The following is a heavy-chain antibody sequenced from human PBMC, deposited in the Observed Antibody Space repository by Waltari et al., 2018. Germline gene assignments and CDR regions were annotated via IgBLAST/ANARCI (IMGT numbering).Heavy chain of an antibody. CDR2: INSDGSIT. CDR1: GFTFSAYW. J-gene: IGHJ4*02. V-gene: IGHV3-74*01. D-gene: IGHD6-19*01. Sequence: EVQLVESGGGLVQPGGSLRLSCAASGFTFSAYWMHWVRQAPGKGLMYVSNINSDGSITRDADSVKGRFTISRDNAENTLFLQMHSMRAEDTAVYYCVMYSSSFLGDCWGRGTLVTVSS. CDR3: VMYSSSFLGDC.